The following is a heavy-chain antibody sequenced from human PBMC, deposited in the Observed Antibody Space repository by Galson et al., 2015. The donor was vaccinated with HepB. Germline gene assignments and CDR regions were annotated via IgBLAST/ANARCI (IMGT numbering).Heavy chain of an antibody. V-gene: IGHV3-21*01. Sequence: SLRLSCAASGFTFSSYSMNWVRQAPGKGLEWVSSISSSSSYIYYADSVKGRFTISRDNAKNSLYLQMNSLRAEDTAVYYCARDRIAVAGKRDYYGMDVWGQGTTVTVSS. CDR3: ARDRIAVAGKRDYYGMDV. CDR1: GFTFSSYS. D-gene: IGHD6-19*01. CDR2: ISSSSSYI. J-gene: IGHJ6*02.